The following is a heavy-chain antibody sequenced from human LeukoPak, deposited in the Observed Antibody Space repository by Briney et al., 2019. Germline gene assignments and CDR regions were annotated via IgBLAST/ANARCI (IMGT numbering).Heavy chain of an antibody. V-gene: IGHV1-8*01. CDR3: ARDGLWFGEVV. Sequence: GASVKVSCKTFGYTFTSYDINWVRQATGQGPEWMGWMNPNSGSTGYAQKFQDRVTMTRNTSISTAYMELSSLRSEDTAVYYCARDGLWFGEVVWGQGTMVTVSS. J-gene: IGHJ3*01. D-gene: IGHD3-10*01. CDR1: GYTFTSYD. CDR2: MNPNSGST.